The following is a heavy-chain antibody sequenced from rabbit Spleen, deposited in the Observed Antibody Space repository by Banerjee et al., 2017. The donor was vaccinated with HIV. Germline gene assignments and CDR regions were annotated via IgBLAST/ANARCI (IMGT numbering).Heavy chain of an antibody. CDR2: IDPVFGSA. V-gene: IGHV1S45*01. D-gene: IGHD8-1*01. Sequence: QEQLVESGGGLVQPGGSLKLSCKASGFDFSTYSMSWVRQAPGKGLEWIGYIDPVFGSAYYASWVNGRFSISKTSSTTVTLQMTSLTAADTATYFCARVYARTSLTRLDLWGPGTLVTVS. CDR1: GFDFSTYS. CDR3: ARVYARTSLTRLDL. J-gene: IGHJ3*01.